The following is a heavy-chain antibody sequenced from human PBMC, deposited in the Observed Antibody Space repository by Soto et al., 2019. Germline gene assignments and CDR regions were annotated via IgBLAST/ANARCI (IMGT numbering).Heavy chain of an antibody. CDR2: ISSSGYTI. V-gene: IGHV3-48*03. J-gene: IGHJ1*01. D-gene: IGHD3-16*02. Sequence: EVQLVESGGGLVQPGGSLRLSCAASGFTFSSYAMNWFRQAPGKGLEWVSYISSSGYTIYYADSVKGRFTISRDNAKNSLYLQMNSLRAEDTAVYYCARVSQSFIEYFQHWGQGTLVTVSS. CDR1: GFTFSSYA. CDR3: ARVSQSFIEYFQH.